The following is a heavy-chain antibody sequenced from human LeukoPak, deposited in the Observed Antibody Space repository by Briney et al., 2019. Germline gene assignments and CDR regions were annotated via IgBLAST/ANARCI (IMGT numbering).Heavy chain of an antibody. CDR2: IYYNGNT. D-gene: IGHD4-17*01. CDR1: GDSLASSSYY. CDR3: ARHFGDYTSLLA. J-gene: IGHJ5*02. Sequence: SETLSLTCTVSGDSLASSSYYLAWIRQPPGKGLEWIGSIYYNGNTYYNPSLESRLAIFVDTSKNQFSLKLSSVTAPDTAVYYCARHFGDYTSLLAWGQGSLVTVSS. V-gene: IGHV4-39*01.